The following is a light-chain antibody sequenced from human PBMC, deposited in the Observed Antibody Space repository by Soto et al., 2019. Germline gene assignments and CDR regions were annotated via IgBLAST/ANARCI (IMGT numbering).Light chain of an antibody. V-gene: IGKV3D-15*01. Sequence: EIVMTQSPATLSVSPGERATLSCRASQSVSSNLAWYQQKPGQAPRLVSYDIFTRATGVPTRIRGSGSGTEFTLTISSLQSEDFAVYYCQQYNSWPLTFGGGTKVDI. CDR2: DIF. J-gene: IGKJ4*01. CDR3: QQYNSWPLT. CDR1: QSVSSN.